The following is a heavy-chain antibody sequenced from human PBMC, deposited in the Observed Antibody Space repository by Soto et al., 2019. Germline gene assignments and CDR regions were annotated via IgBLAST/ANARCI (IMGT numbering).Heavy chain of an antibody. D-gene: IGHD3-10*01. J-gene: IGHJ3*02. V-gene: IGHV1-69*06. Sequence: GASVKVSCKASGGTFSSYAISWVRQAPGQGLEWMGGIIPIFGTANYAQKFQGRVTITADKSTSTAYMELSRLRSEDTAVYYCAREPPPLLWFGELSQGAFDIWGQGTTVPV. CDR3: AREPPPLLWFGELSQGAFDI. CDR2: IIPIFGTA. CDR1: GGTFSSYA.